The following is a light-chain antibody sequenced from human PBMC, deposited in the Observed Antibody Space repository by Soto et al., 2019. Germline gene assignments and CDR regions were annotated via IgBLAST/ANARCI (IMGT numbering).Light chain of an antibody. J-gene: IGLJ1*01. Sequence: QSVLTQPRSVSGSPGQSVTISCIGTSSDVGGYNYVSWYQQHPGKAPKLMIYDVTKRPSGVPDRFSGSKSGNTASLTISGLQAEDEADYYCCAYAGSYTLYVFGTGTKVTVL. V-gene: IGLV2-11*01. CDR3: CAYAGSYTLYV. CDR1: SSDVGGYNY. CDR2: DVT.